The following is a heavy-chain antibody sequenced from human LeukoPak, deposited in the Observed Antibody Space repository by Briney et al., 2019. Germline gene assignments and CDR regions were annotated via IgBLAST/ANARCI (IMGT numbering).Heavy chain of an antibody. V-gene: IGHV4-34*01. J-gene: IGHJ5*02. Sequence: KSSETLSLTCAVYGGSFSGYYWSWIRQPPGKGLEWIGEINHSGSTNYNPSLKSRVTISVDTSKNQFSLKLSSVTAADTAVYYCARGNLGIQLWLPGSWFDPWGQGTLVTVSS. CDR3: ARGNLGIQLWLPGSWFDP. CDR2: INHSGST. D-gene: IGHD5-18*01. CDR1: GGSFSGYY.